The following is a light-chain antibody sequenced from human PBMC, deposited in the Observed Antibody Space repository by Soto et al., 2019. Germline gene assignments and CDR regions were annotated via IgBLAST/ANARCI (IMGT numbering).Light chain of an antibody. Sequence: DIQLTQSPSFLSASVGDRVTITCRASQGISSHLTWYQQKPGKAPKLLIYTASTLQSGVPSRFSGSGSGTDFTLTISSLQPEDFANYYCQQLNSFPPTFGQGTKVEIK. J-gene: IGKJ1*01. V-gene: IGKV1-9*01. CDR2: TAS. CDR1: QGISSH. CDR3: QQLNSFPPT.